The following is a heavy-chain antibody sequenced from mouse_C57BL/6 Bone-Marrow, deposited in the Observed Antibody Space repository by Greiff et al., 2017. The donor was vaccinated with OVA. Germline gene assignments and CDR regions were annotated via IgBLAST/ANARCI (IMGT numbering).Heavy chain of an antibody. CDR2: ISNLAYSI. CDR3: ARHQYGNYAMDY. J-gene: IGHJ4*01. CDR1: GFTFSDYG. Sequence: EVQLVESGGGLVQPGGSLKLSCAASGFTFSDYGMAWVRQAPRKGPEWVAFISNLAYSIYSADTVTGRFTISRENAKNTLYLEMSSLRSEDTAMDYCARHQYGNYAMDYWGQGTSVTVSS. V-gene: IGHV5-15*01. D-gene: IGHD2-1*01.